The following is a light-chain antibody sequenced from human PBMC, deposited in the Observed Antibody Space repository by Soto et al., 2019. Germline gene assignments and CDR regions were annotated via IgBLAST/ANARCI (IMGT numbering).Light chain of an antibody. CDR1: QSISSW. V-gene: IGKV1-5*01. J-gene: IGKJ1*01. CDR2: DAS. Sequence: DIQMTQSPSTLSASVGDRVTITCRASQSISSWLAWYQQKPGKAPKLLIYDASSLESGVPSRFSGSGSGTEFTITISSLQPDDCATYYCQQYNSYPWTFGQGTKVEIK. CDR3: QQYNSYPWT.